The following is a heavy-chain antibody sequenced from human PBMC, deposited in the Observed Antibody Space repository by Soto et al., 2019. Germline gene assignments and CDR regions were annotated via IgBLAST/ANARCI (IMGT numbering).Heavy chain of an antibody. J-gene: IGHJ4*02. D-gene: IGHD1-26*01. V-gene: IGHV3-23*01. CDR1: GFTFSSYG. Sequence: GGSLRLSCVATGFTFSSYGMSWVRQAPGKGLEWVSGISGSGGSAYYADSVKGRFTISRDNSKNTLYVQMNSLRGEDTAIYYCAKVKWENSGSYDPFDYWGQGTLVTVSS. CDR2: ISGSGGSA. CDR3: AKVKWENSGSYDPFDY.